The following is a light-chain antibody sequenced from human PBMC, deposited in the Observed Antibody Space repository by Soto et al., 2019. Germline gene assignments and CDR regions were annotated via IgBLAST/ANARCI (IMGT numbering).Light chain of an antibody. CDR3: QQGGNWPLT. J-gene: IGKJ5*01. Sequence: EIVLTQSPATLSLSPGEGATVSCRASQSVSSHLAWYQQKRGQAPRLLIYDASSRASGIPARFSGRGSGTDFILTISYLEPEDFAIYYCQQGGNWPLTFGQGTRLEIK. CDR1: QSVSSH. CDR2: DAS. V-gene: IGKV3-11*01.